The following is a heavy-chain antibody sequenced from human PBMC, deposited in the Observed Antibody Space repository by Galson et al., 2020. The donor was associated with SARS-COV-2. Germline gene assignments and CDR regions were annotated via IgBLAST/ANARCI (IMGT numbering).Heavy chain of an antibody. CDR3: ARETGDSISSHFDY. Sequence: GSLRLSCAASGFTFSSYAMHWVRQAPGKGLDWVAIISYDGSNKHYADSVKGRFTISRDNSKNTPYLQMNSRRAEDTAVYNCARETGDSISSHFDYWGQGTLVTVSS. J-gene: IGHJ4*02. CDR2: ISYDGSNK. CDR1: GFTFSSYA. V-gene: IGHV3-30*04. D-gene: IGHD6-6*01.